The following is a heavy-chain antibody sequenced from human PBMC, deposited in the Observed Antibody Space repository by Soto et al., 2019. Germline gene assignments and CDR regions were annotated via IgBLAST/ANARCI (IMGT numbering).Heavy chain of an antibody. J-gene: IGHJ3*02. D-gene: IGHD1-26*01. V-gene: IGHV3-72*01. CDR1: GFTFSDHY. Sequence: GGSLRLSCAASGFTFSDHYMDWVRQAPGKGLEWVGRTRNKANSYNTEYTASVKGRFTISRDDSKNSLYLQMNSLKTEDTAVYYCAIRNSGSYYDAFDIWGQGTMVTVSS. CDR2: TRNKANSYNT. CDR3: AIRNSGSYYDAFDI.